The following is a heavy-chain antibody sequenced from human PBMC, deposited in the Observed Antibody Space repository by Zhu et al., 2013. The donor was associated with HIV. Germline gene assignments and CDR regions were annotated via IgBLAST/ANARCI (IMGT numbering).Heavy chain of an antibody. D-gene: IGHD2-15*01. Sequence: QVQLVQSGAEVKKPGASVKVSCKASGHTFSSYGISWVRQAPGQGLEWMGWISAYNGNTNYAQKFQGRITMTRDTSITTAFLEVTSLTSDDTAFYYCTRSLGYCHGTACQSDAFDIWGQGTLVSVSS. V-gene: IGHV1-18*01. CDR1: GHTFSSYG. J-gene: IGHJ3*02. CDR2: ISAYNGNT. CDR3: TRSLGYCHGTACQSDAFDI.